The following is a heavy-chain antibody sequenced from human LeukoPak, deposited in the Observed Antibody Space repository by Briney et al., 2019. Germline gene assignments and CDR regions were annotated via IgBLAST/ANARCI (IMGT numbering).Heavy chain of an antibody. CDR3: ARISYIVVVDY. J-gene: IGHJ4*02. Sequence: SETLSLTCTVSGGSISSYYWSWIRQPPGKGLEWIGEINHSGSTYYNPSLKSRVTISVDTSKNQFSLKLSSVTAADTAVYYCARISYIVVVDYWGQGTLVTVSS. CDR1: GGSISSYY. D-gene: IGHD3-22*01. V-gene: IGHV4-59*08. CDR2: INHSGST.